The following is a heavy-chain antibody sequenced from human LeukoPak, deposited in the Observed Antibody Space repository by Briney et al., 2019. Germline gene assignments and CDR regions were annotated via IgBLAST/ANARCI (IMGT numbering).Heavy chain of an antibody. Sequence: SETLSLTCTASGDSITNSNYYWGWVRQSPGRGLEWLGNIFYNGGPYYNPSFRSRVTISVDTSKNQFSLKLSSVTAADTAVYYCARARRHYDILTGYYYYYYMDVWGKGTTVTISS. D-gene: IGHD3-9*01. CDR3: ARARRHYDILTGYYYYYYMDV. CDR2: IFYNGGP. CDR1: GDSITNSNYY. J-gene: IGHJ6*03. V-gene: IGHV4-39*07.